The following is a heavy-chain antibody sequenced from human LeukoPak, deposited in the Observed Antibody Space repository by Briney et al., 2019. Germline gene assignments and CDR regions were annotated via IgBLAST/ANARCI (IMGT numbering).Heavy chain of an antibody. V-gene: IGHV4-31*03. CDR2: IYYGGTT. J-gene: IGHJ5*02. CDR3: ARSASYYDILTGYYPGWFDP. Sequence: SQTLSLTCTVSGGSIRSGGYYWSWIRLHPGKGLEWIGFIYYGGTTYYNPPLKSRVTISVATSKNQFSLKLSSVTAAGTAVYYCARSASYYDILTGYYPGWFDPWGQGTLVTVSS. CDR1: GGSIRSGGYY. D-gene: IGHD3-9*01.